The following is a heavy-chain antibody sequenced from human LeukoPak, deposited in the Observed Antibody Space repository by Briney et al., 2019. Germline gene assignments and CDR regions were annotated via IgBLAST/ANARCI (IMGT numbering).Heavy chain of an antibody. Sequence: GGSLRLSCAASGFTFSSYWMSWVRQAPGKGLERVANIKQDGSEKYYVDSVKGRFTISRDNAKNSLYLQMNSLRAEDTAVYYCAKDTVMSPVADFWGQGTLVTVSS. J-gene: IGHJ4*02. CDR3: AKDTVMSPVADF. CDR1: GFTFSSYW. V-gene: IGHV3-7*03. D-gene: IGHD4-17*01. CDR2: IKQDGSEK.